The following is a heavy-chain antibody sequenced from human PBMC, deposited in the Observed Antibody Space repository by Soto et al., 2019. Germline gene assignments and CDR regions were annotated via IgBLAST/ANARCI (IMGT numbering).Heavy chain of an antibody. CDR2: ISAYNGNT. V-gene: IGHV1-18*01. D-gene: IGHD2-2*01. J-gene: IGHJ5*02. Sequence: ASVKVSCKASGYTFTSYGISWVRQAPGQGLEWMGWISAYNGNTNYAQKLQGRVTMTTDTSTSTAYMELRSLRSDDTAVYYCARTPPRMRVVVVPAAPFDPWGQGALVTISS. CDR3: ARTPPRMRVVVVPAAPFDP. CDR1: GYTFTSYG.